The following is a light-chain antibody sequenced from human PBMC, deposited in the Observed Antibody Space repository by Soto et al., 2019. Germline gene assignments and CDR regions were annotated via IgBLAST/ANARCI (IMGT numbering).Light chain of an antibody. CDR2: EAD. CDR1: RSDVGSYNF. Sequence: QSVLTQPASVSGSPGQSITISCTGSRSDVGSYNFVSWYQVLPGKAPKLIIFEADKRPSGVSSRFSGSKSGYAASLTISGLQAEDEADYFCCSYAGDSALMFGGGTKVTVL. J-gene: IGLJ3*02. V-gene: IGLV2-23*01. CDR3: CSYAGDSALM.